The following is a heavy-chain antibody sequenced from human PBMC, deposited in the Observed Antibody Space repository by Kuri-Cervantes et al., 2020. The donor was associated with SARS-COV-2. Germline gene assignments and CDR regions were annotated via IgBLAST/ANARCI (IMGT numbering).Heavy chain of an antibody. CDR1: GGSISSHY. D-gene: IGHD3-3*01. Sequence: SETLSLTCTVSGGSISSHYWSWIRQPPGKGLEWIGYIYYSGSTNYNPSLKSRVTISVDTSKNQFSLKLSSVTAADTAVYYCARVAVRFLEWLFFDYWGQGTLVTVSS. CDR3: ARVAVRFLEWLFFDY. V-gene: IGHV4-59*11. J-gene: IGHJ4*02. CDR2: IYYSGST.